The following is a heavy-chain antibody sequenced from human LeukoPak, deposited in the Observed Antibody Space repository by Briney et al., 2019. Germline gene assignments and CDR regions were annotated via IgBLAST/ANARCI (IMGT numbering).Heavy chain of an antibody. Sequence: ASVKVSCKASGYTFTSYGISWVRQAPGQGLEWMGWISAYNGNTNYAQKFQGRVTITADESTSTAYMELSSLRSEDTAVYYCARAFHNYYDSSGYYYGYWGQGTLVTVSS. V-gene: IGHV1-18*01. J-gene: IGHJ4*02. CDR1: GYTFTSYG. D-gene: IGHD3-22*01. CDR3: ARAFHNYYDSSGYYYGY. CDR2: ISAYNGNT.